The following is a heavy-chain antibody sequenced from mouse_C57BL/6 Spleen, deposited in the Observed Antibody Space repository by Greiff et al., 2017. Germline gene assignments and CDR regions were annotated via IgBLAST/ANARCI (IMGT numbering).Heavy chain of an antibody. D-gene: IGHD2-4*01. J-gene: IGHJ2*01. CDR1: GYTFTSYT. CDR3: AREGVDYADFDY. V-gene: IGHV1-4*01. Sequence: VKLVESGAELARPGASVKMSCKASGYTFTSYTMHWVKQRPGQGLEWIGYINPSSGYTKYNQKFKDKATLTADKSSSTAYMQLSSLTSEDSAVYYCAREGVDYADFDYWGQGTTLTVSS. CDR2: INPSSGYT.